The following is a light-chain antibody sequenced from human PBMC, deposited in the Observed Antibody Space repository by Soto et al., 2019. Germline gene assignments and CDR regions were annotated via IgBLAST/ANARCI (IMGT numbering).Light chain of an antibody. J-gene: IGKJ4*01. CDR2: KAF. CDR3: QQYNSYSLT. V-gene: IGKV1-5*03. CDR1: QSISSW. Sequence: DIQMTQSPSTLSASVGDRVTITCRASQSISSWLAWYQQKPGKAPKLLIYKAFSLESGVPSRFSGRGSGTEFPLTISSLQPDDFATYYCQQYNSYSLTFGGGTKVEIK.